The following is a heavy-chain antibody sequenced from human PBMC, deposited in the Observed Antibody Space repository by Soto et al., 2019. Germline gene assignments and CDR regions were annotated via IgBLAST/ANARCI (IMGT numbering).Heavy chain of an antibody. D-gene: IGHD1-1*01. J-gene: IGHJ6*04. CDR2: GSAAGDP. Sequence: LRLSCEASGFAFRNYHMHWVRQDTGKGLERVSGGSAAGDPDYADSVEGRFTISRENAQNSFFLQMNRLRVGDTAVYYCASNERDLYGLDMWGAGTTVTVSS. CDR3: ASNERDLYGLDM. CDR1: GFAFRNYH. V-gene: IGHV3-13*05.